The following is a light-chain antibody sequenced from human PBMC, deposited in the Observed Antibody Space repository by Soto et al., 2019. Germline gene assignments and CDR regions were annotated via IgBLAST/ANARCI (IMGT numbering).Light chain of an antibody. CDR3: VLYMGSGIWV. V-gene: IGLV8-61*01. Sequence: QTVVTQEPSFSVSPGRTVTLTCGLSSGSVSPSNYPSWYQQSPGQAPRTLIYSTNTRSSGVPDRFSGSILGNKAALSITGAQADDESDYYCVLYMGSGIWVFGGGTQLTVL. J-gene: IGLJ3*02. CDR1: SGSVSPSNY. CDR2: STN.